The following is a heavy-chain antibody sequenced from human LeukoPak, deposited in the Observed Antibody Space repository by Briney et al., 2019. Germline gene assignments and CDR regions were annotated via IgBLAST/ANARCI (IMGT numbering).Heavy chain of an antibody. V-gene: IGHV4-28*01. J-gene: IGHJ5*02. CDR3: VRHLERLGWFDP. CDR2: IYYSGST. D-gene: IGHD1-1*01. CDR1: GYSISRSNW. Sequence: PSETLSLTRAVSGYSISRSNWWGWIRQPPGKGLEWIGYIYYSGSTYYNPSLKSRVTLSVDTSKSQFSLKLSSVTAADTAVYYCVRHLERLGWFDPWGQGTLVTASS.